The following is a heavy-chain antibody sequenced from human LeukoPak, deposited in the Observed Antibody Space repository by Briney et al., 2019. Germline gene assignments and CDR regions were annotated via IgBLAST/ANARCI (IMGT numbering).Heavy chain of an antibody. D-gene: IGHD2-15*01. CDR2: INQDGTEK. V-gene: IGHV3-7*01. J-gene: IGHJ4*02. CDR1: GFTFGTFW. Sequence: PGGSLRLSCAASGFTFGTFWMSWVRQAPGKGLEWVDNINQDGTEKHYVDSVKGRFTISRDNAKKSLYLQMNSLRAEDTAVYFCASGNYFDSWGQGTLVAVSS. CDR3: ASGNYFDS.